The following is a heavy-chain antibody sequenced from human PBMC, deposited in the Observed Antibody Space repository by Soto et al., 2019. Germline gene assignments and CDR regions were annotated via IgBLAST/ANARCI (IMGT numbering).Heavy chain of an antibody. D-gene: IGHD3-16*01. CDR3: AKDWGSPRFDP. CDR1: GFTFSGYG. J-gene: IGHJ5*02. CDR2: ISYDGSNK. V-gene: IGHV3-30*18. Sequence: QVQLVESGGCVVQPGRSLRLSCAASGFTFSGYGMHWVRQAPGKGLEWVAIISYDGSNKYYADSVKGRFTISRDNSKNTLYLQMNSLRAEDTAVYYCAKDWGSPRFDPWGQGTLVTVSS.